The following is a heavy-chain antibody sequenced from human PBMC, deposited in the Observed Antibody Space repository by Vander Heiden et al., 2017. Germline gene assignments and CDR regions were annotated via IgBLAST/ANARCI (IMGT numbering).Heavy chain of an antibody. CDR2: ISISSSYI. V-gene: IGHV3-21*01. D-gene: IGHD6-13*01. J-gene: IGHJ4*02. CDR1: GFTFTSYS. CDR3: ATSPGYSSRWFDY. Sequence: EVQLVESGGGLVKPGGSLRLSCAASGFTFTSYSMNWVRQAPGKGLEWVSYISISSSYIYYADSVKGRFTISRDNAKKSLFLQMNSLRAEDTAVYYCATSPGYSSRWFDYWGQGTLVTVSS.